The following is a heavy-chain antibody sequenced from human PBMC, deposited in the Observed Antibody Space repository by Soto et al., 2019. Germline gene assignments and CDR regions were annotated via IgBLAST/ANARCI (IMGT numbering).Heavy chain of an antibody. V-gene: IGHV4-34*01. J-gene: IGHJ4*02. CDR2: INHSGST. CDR3: ATRAEITFGGVIVTYFDY. CDR1: GGSFSGYY. Sequence: QVQLQQWGAGLLKPSETLSLTCAVYGGSFSGYYWSWIRQPPGKGLEWIGEINHSGSTNYNPSLKSRVTISVDTSQNQFSLKLSSVTAADTAVYYCATRAEITFGGVIVTYFDYWGQGTLVTVSS. D-gene: IGHD3-16*02.